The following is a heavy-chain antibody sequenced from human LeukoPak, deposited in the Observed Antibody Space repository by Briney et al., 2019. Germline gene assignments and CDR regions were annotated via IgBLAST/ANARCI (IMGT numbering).Heavy chain of an antibody. Sequence: GGSLRLSCAASGFTFSSYWMNWVRQAPGKGLVWVSRIASDGSSTTYADSVKGRFSISRDNAKNTLYLQMNSLRAEDTAVYYCAKDGGLWVSAHWGDSWGRGTLVTVSS. CDR2: IASDGSST. J-gene: IGHJ4*02. D-gene: IGHD7-27*01. CDR3: AKDGGLWVSAHWGDS. CDR1: GFTFSSYW. V-gene: IGHV3-74*01.